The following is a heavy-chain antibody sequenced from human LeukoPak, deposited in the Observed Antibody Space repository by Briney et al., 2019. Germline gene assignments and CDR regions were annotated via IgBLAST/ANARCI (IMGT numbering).Heavy chain of an antibody. CDR3: AKDSRTSHDY. CDR2: INVLGSST. J-gene: IGHJ4*02. D-gene: IGHD2/OR15-2a*01. Sequence: EGSLRLSCAASGFTFSSYAMSWVRQAPGKGLEWVSSINVLGSSTYYADSVKGRFTISRDNSKNTLYLQMSSLRAEDTAVYYCAKDSRTSHDYWGQGTLVTVSS. CDR1: GFTFSSYA. V-gene: IGHV3-23*01.